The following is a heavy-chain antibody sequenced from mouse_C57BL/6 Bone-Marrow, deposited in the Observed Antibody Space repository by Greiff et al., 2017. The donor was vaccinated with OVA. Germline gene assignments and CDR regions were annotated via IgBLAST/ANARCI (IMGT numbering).Heavy chain of an antibody. V-gene: IGHV2-2*01. CDR1: GFSLTSYG. CDR2: IWRGGST. D-gene: IGHD1-1*01. Sequence: VMLVESGPGLVQPSQSLSITCTVSGFSLTSYGVHWVRQSPGKGLEWLGVIWRGGSTDYNAAFISRLSISKDNSKSQVFFKMNSLQADDTAIYYCARSSFYYAMDYWGQGTSVTVSS. J-gene: IGHJ4*01. CDR3: ARSSFYYAMDY.